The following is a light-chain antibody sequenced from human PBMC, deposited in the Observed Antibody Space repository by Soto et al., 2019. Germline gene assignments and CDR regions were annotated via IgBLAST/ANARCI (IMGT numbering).Light chain of an antibody. J-gene: IGLJ1*01. CDR1: SSDVGGHDY. V-gene: IGLV2-14*03. CDR3: SSSSSSSTLDV. CDR2: DVS. Sequence: QSALTQPASVSGSRGQSITISCTGTSSDVGGHDYVSWYQQHPGKAPKLMISDVSNRPSGVSNRFSGAKSGNPASLTISGLQAEDEADYYCSSSSSSSTLDVFGTGTKLTVL.